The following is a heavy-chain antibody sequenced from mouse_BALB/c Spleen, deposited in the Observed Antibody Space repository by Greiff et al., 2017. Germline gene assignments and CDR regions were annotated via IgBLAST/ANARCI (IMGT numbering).Heavy chain of an antibody. J-gene: IGHJ4*01. D-gene: IGHD2-3*01. Sequence: EVQGVESGGGLVKPGGSLKLSCAASGFTFSDYYMYWVRQTPEKRLEWVATISDGGSYTYYPDSVKGRFTISRDNAKNNLYLQMSSLKSEDTAMYYCAREGLLNYAMDYWGQGTSVTVSS. CDR3: AREGLLNYAMDY. CDR2: ISDGGSYT. CDR1: GFTFSDYY. V-gene: IGHV5-4*02.